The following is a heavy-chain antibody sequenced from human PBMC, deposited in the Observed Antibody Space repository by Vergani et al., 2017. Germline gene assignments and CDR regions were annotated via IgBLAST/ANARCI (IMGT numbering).Heavy chain of an antibody. J-gene: IGHJ6*03. CDR2: IYYSGST. Sequence: QLQLQESGPGLVKPSETLSLTCTVSGGSISSSSYYWGWIRQPPGKGLEWIGSIYYSGSTYYNPSLKSRVTISVDTSKNQFSLKLSSVTAADTAVYYCAADDDGDQRGNYMDVWGKGTTVTVSS. V-gene: IGHV4-39*07. D-gene: IGHD4-17*01. CDR3: AADDDGDQRGNYMDV. CDR1: GGSISSSSYY.